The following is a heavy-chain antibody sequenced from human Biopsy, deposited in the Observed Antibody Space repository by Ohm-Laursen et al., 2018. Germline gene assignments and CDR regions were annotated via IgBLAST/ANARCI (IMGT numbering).Heavy chain of an antibody. Sequence: SLRLSCTPSGFTFSDYALHWVRQAPAKGPEWVAVRSYDGSNTYHADSVRGRFTISRDNSKNTLYLQMNIQTTEDTASYYCAKDVAGWRYSSGFHNDYFFDYWGQGTLVTVSS. CDR3: AKDVAGWRYSSGFHNDYFFDY. CDR2: RSYDGSNT. J-gene: IGHJ4*02. D-gene: IGHD5-18*01. CDR1: GFTFSDYA. V-gene: IGHV3-30*18.